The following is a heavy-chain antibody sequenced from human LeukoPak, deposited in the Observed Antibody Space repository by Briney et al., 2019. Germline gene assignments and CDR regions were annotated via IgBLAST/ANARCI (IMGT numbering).Heavy chain of an antibody. J-gene: IGHJ4*02. V-gene: IGHV1-69*01. Sequence: SVKVSCKASGGTFSSYAISWVRQAPGQGLEWMGGLIPIFGTANYAQKFQGRVTITADESTSTAHMELSSLRSEDTAVYYCASGAVKVVTAMTFDYWGQGTLVTVSS. D-gene: IGHD2-21*02. CDR1: GGTFSSYA. CDR3: ASGAVKVVTAMTFDY. CDR2: LIPIFGTA.